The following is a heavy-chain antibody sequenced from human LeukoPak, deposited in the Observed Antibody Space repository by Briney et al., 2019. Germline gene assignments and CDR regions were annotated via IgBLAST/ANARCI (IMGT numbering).Heavy chain of an antibody. CDR1: GFTFSAYA. CDR3: VKETFTVTSPFDY. Sequence: PGGSLRLSCSASGFTFSAYAMHWVRQAPGKGLEYVSAINSNGASTYYADSVKGRFTSSRDDARNTVYLQMSSLRPEDTAVYYCVKETFTVTSPFDYWGQGTLVTVSS. J-gene: IGHJ4*02. CDR2: INSNGAST. V-gene: IGHV3-64D*09. D-gene: IGHD3-16*01.